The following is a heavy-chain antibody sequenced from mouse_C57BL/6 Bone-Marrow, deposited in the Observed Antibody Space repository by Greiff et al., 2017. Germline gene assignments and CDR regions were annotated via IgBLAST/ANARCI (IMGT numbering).Heavy chain of an antibody. Sequence: QVQLQQPGAELVKPGASVKLSCKASGYTFTSYWLPWVKQRPGRGLEWIGRIDPNSGGTKYHEKFKSQATLTVDKPCSTAYMQLSSLTSEEAAVYECARWGDYGSSYDWYCDGWGTGTTDTGSS. J-gene: IGHJ1*03. CDR1: GYTFTSYW. CDR3: ARWGDYGSSYDWYCDG. V-gene: IGHV1-72*01. D-gene: IGHD1-1*01. CDR2: IDPNSGGT.